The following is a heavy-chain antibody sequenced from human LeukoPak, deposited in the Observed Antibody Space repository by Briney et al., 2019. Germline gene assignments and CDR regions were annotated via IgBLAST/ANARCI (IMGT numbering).Heavy chain of an antibody. CDR1: GFTFSSYS. V-gene: IGHV3-21*01. CDR3: AREETGTIRGGIYYYYMDV. CDR2: ISSSSSYI. D-gene: IGHD1-7*01. J-gene: IGHJ6*03. Sequence: GGSLRLSCAVSGFTFSSYSMNWVRQAPGKGLEGVSSISSSSSYIYYADSVKGRFTISRDNAKNSLYLQMNSLRAEDTAVYYCAREETGTIRGGIYYYYMDVWGKGTTVTVSS.